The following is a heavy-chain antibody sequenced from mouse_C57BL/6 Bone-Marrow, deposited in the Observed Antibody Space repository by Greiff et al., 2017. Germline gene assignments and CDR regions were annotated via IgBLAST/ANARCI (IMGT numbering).Heavy chain of an antibody. CDR3: TRWDTTDWYFDV. V-gene: IGHV1-5*01. J-gene: IGHJ1*03. Sequence: EVKVVESGTVLARPGASVKMSCKTSGYTFTSYWKHWVKQRPGQGLEWIGAIYPGNSDTSYNQKFKGKAKLTAVTSASTAYMELSSLTNEDSAVYYCTRWDTTDWYFDVWGTGTTVTVSS. CDR1: GYTFTSYW. CDR2: IYPGNSDT. D-gene: IGHD1-1*01.